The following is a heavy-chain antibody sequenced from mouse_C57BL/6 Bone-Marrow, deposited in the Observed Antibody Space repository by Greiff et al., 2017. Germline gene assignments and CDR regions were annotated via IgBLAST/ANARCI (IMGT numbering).Heavy chain of an antibody. J-gene: IGHJ3*01. V-gene: IGHV1-54*01. CDR1: GYAFTNYL. D-gene: IGHD2-12*01. CDR2: INPGSGGT. CDR3: ERRGDYKAY. Sequence: VKLQQSGAELVRPGTSVKVSCKASGYAFTNYLIEWVKQRPGQGLEWIGVINPGSGGTNYNEKFKGKATLTADKSSSTAYMQLSSLTSEDSAVYFCERRGDYKAYWGQGTLGTVSA.